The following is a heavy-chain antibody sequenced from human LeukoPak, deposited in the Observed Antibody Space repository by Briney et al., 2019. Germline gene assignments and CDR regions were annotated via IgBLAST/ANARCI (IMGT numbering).Heavy chain of an antibody. CDR2: ISGSSSTI. D-gene: IGHD2-15*01. CDR1: GFTFSSYS. J-gene: IGHJ4*02. CDR3: ARGGYYFDY. Sequence: AGGSLRLSCAASGFTFSSYSMNWVRQVPGKGLEWVSYISGSSSTIYYADSVKGRFTISRDNAKNSLYLQMNSLRAEDTAVYYCARGGYYFDYWGQGTLVTVSS. V-gene: IGHV3-48*01.